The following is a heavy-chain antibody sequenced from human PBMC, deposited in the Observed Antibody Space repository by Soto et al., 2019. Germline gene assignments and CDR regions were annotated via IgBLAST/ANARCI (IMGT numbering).Heavy chain of an antibody. V-gene: IGHV3-73*02. J-gene: IGHJ4*02. Sequence: EVQLVESGGGLVQPGGSLKLSCAASGFTFSGSGMHWVRQAPGKGLEWVGRIRSKANGYTTEYAASVRGRFTISRDDSQYTASLQMDSLKTEDTGVYFCTTGLLYVGDASLDYWGQGTQVTVSS. CDR3: TTGLLYVGDASLDY. CDR1: GFTFSGSG. CDR2: IRSKANGYTT. D-gene: IGHD3-10*02.